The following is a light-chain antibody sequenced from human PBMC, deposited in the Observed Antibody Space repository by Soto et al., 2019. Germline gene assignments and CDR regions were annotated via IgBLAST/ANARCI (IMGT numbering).Light chain of an antibody. J-gene: IGLJ2*01. Sequence: SYELAQPPSVSVSPGQTATITCSGDKLGDEFACWYQQRSGQSPVLVIYQDNKRPSGIPERFSGSNSGNTATLTISGTQAMDEADYFCQAWDKNTALFGGGTKLTVL. CDR1: KLGDEF. CDR2: QDN. CDR3: QAWDKNTAL. V-gene: IGLV3-1*01.